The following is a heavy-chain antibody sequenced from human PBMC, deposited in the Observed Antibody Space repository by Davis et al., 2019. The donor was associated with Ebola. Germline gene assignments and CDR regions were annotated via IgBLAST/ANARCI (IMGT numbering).Heavy chain of an antibody. Sequence: MPSETLSLTCTVSGGSISSSSYPWGWIRQPPGKWLEWIGSLHYGGNTYSNPSLKSRVTISVDTSKNQFSLKLSSVTAADTAVYYCARPLGYNDILDSYWFDPWGQGTLVTVSS. CDR1: GGSISSSSYP. V-gene: IGHV4-39*01. CDR3: ARPLGYNDILDSYWFDP. CDR2: LHYGGNT. J-gene: IGHJ5*02. D-gene: IGHD3-9*01.